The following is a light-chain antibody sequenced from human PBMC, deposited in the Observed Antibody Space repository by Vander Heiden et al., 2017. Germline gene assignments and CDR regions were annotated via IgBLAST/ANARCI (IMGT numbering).Light chain of an antibody. J-gene: IGKJ4*01. CDR3: QQYDSELLPLT. Sequence: EIVLTQSPGTLSLSPGERATLSCRASQSVSSSYLAWYQQKPGQAPRLLIYGASSRATGIPDRFSGSGSGTDFTLTISRLEPEDFAVYYCQQYDSELLPLTFGGGTKVEIK. CDR2: GAS. V-gene: IGKV3-20*01. CDR1: QSVSSSY.